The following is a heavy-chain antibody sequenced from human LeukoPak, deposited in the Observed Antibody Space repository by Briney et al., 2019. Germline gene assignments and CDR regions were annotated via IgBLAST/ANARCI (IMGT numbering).Heavy chain of an antibody. Sequence: SETLSLTCTVSGASTSAYFWSWIRQPPGKGLEWIGYTYSGGNANYNPSLKSRVTISIDTSENQFSLRLTSVTAADTAVYFCAHSKRGGGYYINAFAVWGQGTLVTISS. J-gene: IGHJ3*01. CDR1: GASTSAYF. CDR3: AHSKRGGGYYINAFAV. D-gene: IGHD1-26*01. CDR2: TYSGGNA. V-gene: IGHV4-59*01.